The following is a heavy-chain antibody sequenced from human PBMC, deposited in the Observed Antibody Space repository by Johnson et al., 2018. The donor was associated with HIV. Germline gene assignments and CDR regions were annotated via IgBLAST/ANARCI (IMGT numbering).Heavy chain of an antibody. J-gene: IGHJ3*02. CDR1: GFTFSSYP. D-gene: IGHD6-19*01. V-gene: IGHV3-30*04. Sequence: QVQLVESGGGVVQPGRSLRLSCAASGFTFSSYPMHWVRQAPGKGLEWVAVISYDGSNKYYADSVKGRFTISRDNSTNTLYLQMNSLRAEDTALYYCARGVGGAGDDAFDIWGQGTMVTVSS. CDR2: ISYDGSNK. CDR3: ARGVGGAGDDAFDI.